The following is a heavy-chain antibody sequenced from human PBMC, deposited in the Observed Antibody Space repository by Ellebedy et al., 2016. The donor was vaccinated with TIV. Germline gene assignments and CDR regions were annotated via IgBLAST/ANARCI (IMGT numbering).Heavy chain of an antibody. CDR2: INPDSGGT. CDR3: ARVLRATSGMDV. J-gene: IGHJ6*02. D-gene: IGHD4/OR15-4a*01. Sequence: ASVKVSCKASGYTVTAYYMHWVRQAPGQGLEWMGWINPDSGGTNFTQKFQGRVTMTRDTSVTTAYMELSRLQSDDTAMYYCARVLRATSGMDVWGQGTTVTVS. V-gene: IGHV1-2*02. CDR1: GYTVTAYY.